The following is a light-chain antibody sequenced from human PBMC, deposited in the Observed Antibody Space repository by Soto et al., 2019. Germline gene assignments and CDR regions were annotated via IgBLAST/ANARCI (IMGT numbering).Light chain of an antibody. CDR1: QGIYTY. CDR3: QKYNSAPLT. CDR2: AAS. J-gene: IGKJ3*01. V-gene: IGKV1-27*01. Sequence: DIRLTQSPSSLSASVGDRVTITCRATQGIYTYLAWYQQKPGKVPKLLINAASTLQSGVLSRFSGSGSGTDFAVTICSLQAEDVATYYCQKYNSAPLTFGAGTKVEIK.